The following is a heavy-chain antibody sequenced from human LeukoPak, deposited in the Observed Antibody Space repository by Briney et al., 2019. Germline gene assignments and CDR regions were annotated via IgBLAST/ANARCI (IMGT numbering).Heavy chain of an antibody. V-gene: IGHV3-21*01. CDR1: GFTFSSYS. D-gene: IGHD2-15*01. CDR3: ARYRVSDYCSGGSCYSGLDP. CDR2: ISSSSSYI. Sequence: GGSLRLSCAASGFTFSSYSMNWVRQAPGKGLEWVSSISSSSSYIYYADLVKGRFTISRDNAKNSLYLQMNSLRAEDPAVYYCARYRVSDYCSGGSCYSGLDPWGQGTLVTVSS. J-gene: IGHJ5*02.